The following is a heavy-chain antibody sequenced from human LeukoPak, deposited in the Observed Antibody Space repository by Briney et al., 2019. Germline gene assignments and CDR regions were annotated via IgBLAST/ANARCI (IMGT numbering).Heavy chain of an antibody. V-gene: IGHV4-4*07. Sequence: SETLSLTCTVSGGSGGSMNSYYWSWIRQPAGKGLEWIGRIYTSGSTNYNPSLKSRVTMSVDTSKNQFSLKLSSVTAADTAVYYCARAHSSGWYRVGWFDPWGQGTLVTVSS. D-gene: IGHD6-19*01. CDR3: ARAHSSGWYRVGWFDP. J-gene: IGHJ5*02. CDR1: GGSGGSMNSYY. CDR2: IYTSGST.